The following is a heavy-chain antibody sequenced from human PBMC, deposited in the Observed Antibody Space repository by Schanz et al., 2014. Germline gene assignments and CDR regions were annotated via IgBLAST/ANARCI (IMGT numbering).Heavy chain of an antibody. J-gene: IGHJ3*02. Sequence: QVQLVQSGSEVRKPGASVKVSCKASGYIFGSHGMTWVRQAPGQGPELMGWINAHTGNTQYAQKFQGRVNMTRDTVTTTVHLELTRLRTDDTAIYYCARVHIATYHYNNPGAFDIWGQGTRVTVSS. CDR1: GYIFGSHG. CDR2: INAHTGNT. D-gene: IGHD3-10*01. CDR3: ARVHIATYHYNNPGAFDI. V-gene: IGHV1-18*01.